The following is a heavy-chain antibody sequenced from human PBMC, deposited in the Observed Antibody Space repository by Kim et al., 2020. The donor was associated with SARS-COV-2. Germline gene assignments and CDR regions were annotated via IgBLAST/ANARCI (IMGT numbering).Heavy chain of an antibody. J-gene: IGHJ4*02. CDR1: GGSISGYH. Sequence: SETLSLTCTVAGGSISGYHWSWIRQSPGRGLEWVGYIYYSGNTNYSHSLKSRVTISIDTSKNQFSLKLRSVTAAHTAVYYWARGTYDYVWGSYRFVYWCQGTVVTVSS. V-gene: IGHV4-59*01. CDR3: ARGTYDYVWGSYRFVY. CDR2: IYYSGNT. D-gene: IGHD3-16*02.